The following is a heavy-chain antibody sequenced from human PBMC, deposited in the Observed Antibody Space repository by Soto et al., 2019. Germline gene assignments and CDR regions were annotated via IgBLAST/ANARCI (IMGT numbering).Heavy chain of an antibody. J-gene: IGHJ3*02. CDR2: IIPIFGTT. CDR1: GGTFSNYA. V-gene: IGHV1-69*13. Sequence: SVKVSCKASGGTFSNYAFSWVRQAPGQGLDWMGTIIPIFGTTNFAQKFQGRVTMTADESTTTVYMELSSLRSDDTAVYYCARDSDLVLLTGPDAFDIWGQGTMVTVSS. CDR3: ARDSDLVLLTGPDAFDI. D-gene: IGHD3-9*01.